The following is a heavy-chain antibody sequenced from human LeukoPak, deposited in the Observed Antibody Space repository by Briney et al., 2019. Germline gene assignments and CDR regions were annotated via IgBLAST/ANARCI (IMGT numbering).Heavy chain of an antibody. CDR2: IYISGTT. D-gene: IGHD2-8*02. J-gene: IGHJ4*02. Sequence: SETLSLTCTVSGGSISSGSYYWGWIRQPAGKGLGWIGRIYISGTTSYNPSLKSQVTSSGDTSKNQCSLRLSSVTAADTAVYCWARGYWFYFDYWGQGTLVTVSS. V-gene: IGHV4-61*02. CDR3: ARGYWFYFDY. CDR1: GGSISSGSYY.